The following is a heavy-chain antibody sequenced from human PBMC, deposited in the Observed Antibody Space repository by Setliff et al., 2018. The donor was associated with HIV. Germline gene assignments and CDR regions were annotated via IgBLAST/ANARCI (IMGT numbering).Heavy chain of an antibody. CDR2: ISSSSTI. V-gene: IGHV3-11*04. J-gene: IGHJ6*04. CDR1: GFTFSDYY. Sequence: PGGSLRLSCAASGFTFSDYYMNWVRQAPGKGLEWVSSISSSSTIYYADSVKGRFTISRDNAKNSLYLQMNSLRAEDTAVYYCARDGYCTNALCPEALDAWGKGTTVTVSS. D-gene: IGHD2-8*01. CDR3: ARDGYCTNALCPEALDA.